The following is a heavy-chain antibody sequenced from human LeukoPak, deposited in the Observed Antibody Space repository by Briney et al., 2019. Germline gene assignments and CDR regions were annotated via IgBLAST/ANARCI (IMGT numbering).Heavy chain of an antibody. D-gene: IGHD2-8*01. CDR1: GFTFSSYG. Sequence: PGGSLRLSCAASGFTFSSYGMHWVRQAPGKGLEWVAFIRYDGSNKYYADSVKGRFTISRDNSKNTLYLQMNSLRAEDTAVYYCAKFGGIRDARREVGYCTNGVCYTAQWDYWGQGTLVTVSS. CDR3: AKFGGIRDARREVGYCTNGVCYTAQWDY. CDR2: IRYDGSNK. V-gene: IGHV3-30*02. J-gene: IGHJ4*02.